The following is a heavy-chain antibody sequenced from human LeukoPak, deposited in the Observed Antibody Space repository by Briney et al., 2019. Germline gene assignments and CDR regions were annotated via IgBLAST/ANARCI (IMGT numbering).Heavy chain of an antibody. J-gene: IGHJ3*02. CDR1: GGTFSSYA. Sequence: GASVKVSCKASGGTFSSYAISWVRQAPGQGLEWMGGIIPIFGTANYAQKFQGRVTITADESTSTAYMELSSLRSEDTAVYYCASIKGDTAMATNPNAAFDIWGQGTMVTVSS. CDR3: ASIKGDTAMATNPNAAFDI. CDR2: IIPIFGTA. D-gene: IGHD5-18*01. V-gene: IGHV1-69*13.